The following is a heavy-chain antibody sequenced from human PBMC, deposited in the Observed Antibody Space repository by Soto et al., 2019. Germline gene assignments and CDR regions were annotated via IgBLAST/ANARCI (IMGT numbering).Heavy chain of an antibody. CDR3: APLTVSLSGPYGIHV. CDR1: GYSVSSSDYY. CDR2: MFYSGLT. Sequence: SANLFLTCSFSGYSVSSSDYYWAWIRQPPGKGLEWIGSMFYSGLTYYNPSLKSRVTLSVDTSKNHFSVRLISVTAADTAVYYCAPLTVSLSGPYGIHVWGQGTTVTVSS. V-gene: IGHV4-39*01. J-gene: IGHJ6*02. D-gene: IGHD2-15*01.